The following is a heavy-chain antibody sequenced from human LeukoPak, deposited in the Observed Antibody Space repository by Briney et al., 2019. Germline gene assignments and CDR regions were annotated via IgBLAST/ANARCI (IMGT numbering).Heavy chain of an antibody. CDR2: INSNSGGT. J-gene: IGHJ5*02. D-gene: IGHD2-15*01. Sequence: ASVKVSCKASAYTFTGYYMHWVRQAPGHGLEWMGWINSNSGGTNYAQKFQGRVTMTRDTSISTVYMELSRLRSDDTAVYYCAREKVEGANWFDPWGQGTLVTVFS. CDR1: AYTFTGYY. V-gene: IGHV1-2*02. CDR3: AREKVEGANWFDP.